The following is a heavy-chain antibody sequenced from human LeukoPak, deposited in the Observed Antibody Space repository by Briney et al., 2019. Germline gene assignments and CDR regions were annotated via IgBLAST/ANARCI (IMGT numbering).Heavy chain of an antibody. Sequence: SETLSLTCAVCGGSFSGYYWSWIRQPPGKGLEWIGEINHSGSTNYNPSLKSRVTISVDTSKNQFSLKLSSVTAADTAVYYCARSGCTNGVCYTHGYWGQGTLVTVSS. D-gene: IGHD2-8*01. V-gene: IGHV4-34*01. CDR3: ARSGCTNGVCYTHGY. CDR2: INHSGST. J-gene: IGHJ4*02. CDR1: GGSFSGYY.